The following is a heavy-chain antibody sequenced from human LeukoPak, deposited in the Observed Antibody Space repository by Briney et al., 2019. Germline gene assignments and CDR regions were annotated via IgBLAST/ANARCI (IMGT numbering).Heavy chain of an antibody. CDR2: IYCSGST. V-gene: IGHV4-59*01. D-gene: IGHD5-24*01. J-gene: IGHJ4*02. CDR3: ARPQDGYNPNFFDY. Sequence: SETLSLTCTVSGGSISSYYWSWIRQPPGKGLEWIGYIYCSGSTNYNPSLKSRVTISVDTSKNQFSLKLSSVTAADTAVYYCARPQDGYNPNFFDYWGQGTLVTVSS. CDR1: GGSISSYY.